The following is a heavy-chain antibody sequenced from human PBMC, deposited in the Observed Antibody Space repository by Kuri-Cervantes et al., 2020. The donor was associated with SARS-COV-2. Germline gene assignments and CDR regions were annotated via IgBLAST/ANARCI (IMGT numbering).Heavy chain of an antibody. Sequence: SETLSLTCAVYGGSFSGYYWSWIRQPPGKGLEWIGSIYYSGSTYYNPSLKSRVTISVDTSKNQFSPKLSSVTAADTAVYYCARSRPPSGYPYDNWFDPWGQGTLVTVSS. CDR2: IYYSGST. CDR3: ARSRPPSGYPYDNWFDP. CDR1: GGSFSGYY. V-gene: IGHV4-34*01. D-gene: IGHD3-22*01. J-gene: IGHJ5*02.